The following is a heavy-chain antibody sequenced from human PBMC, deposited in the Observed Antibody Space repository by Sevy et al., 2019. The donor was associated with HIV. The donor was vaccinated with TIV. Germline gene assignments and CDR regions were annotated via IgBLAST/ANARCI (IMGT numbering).Heavy chain of an antibody. D-gene: IGHD1-26*01. CDR2: IIPSGGST. CDR3: ASGTGV. J-gene: IGHJ4*02. V-gene: IGHV1-46*01. CDR1: GYTFTTFY. Sequence: ASVKVSCKTSGYTFTTFYGHWVRQAHGQGLEWMGIIIPSGGSTTYAQKFQGRVTMTRDTSTSTVYMELRSLRSEDTAVYYCASGTGVWGQGTPVTVSS.